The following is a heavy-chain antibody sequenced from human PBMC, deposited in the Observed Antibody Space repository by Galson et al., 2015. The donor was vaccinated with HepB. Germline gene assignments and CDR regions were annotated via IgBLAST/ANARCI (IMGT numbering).Heavy chain of an antibody. CDR3: ARGAHYFGSGHDAFDI. J-gene: IGHJ3*02. CDR2: IWYDGSNK. Sequence: SLRLSCAASGFTFSDYGMHWVRQAPGKGLEWVGVIWYDGSNKYYGDSVKGRFTISRDNSKNTLSLQISSLRAEDTGVYCCARGAHYFGSGHDAFDIWGQGTMVTVSS. V-gene: IGHV3-33*01. D-gene: IGHD3-10*01. CDR1: GFTFSDYG.